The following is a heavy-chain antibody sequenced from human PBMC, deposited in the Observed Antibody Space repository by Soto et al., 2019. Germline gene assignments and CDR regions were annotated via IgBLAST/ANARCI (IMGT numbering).Heavy chain of an antibody. J-gene: IGHJ4*02. CDR1: GFNFDDYG. CDR3: ARGICGYDHYFDT. V-gene: IGHV3-20*04. D-gene: IGHD5-12*01. Sequence: EVQLVESGGGVVRPGGSLRLSCAASGFNFDDYGMSWVRQAPGKGLEWVSGINWNSNSRGYADSVKGRFTISRDNVQNSLYLEMNSLRAEDTAFYYCARGICGYDHYFDTWGQGTLVTVSS. CDR2: INWNSNSR.